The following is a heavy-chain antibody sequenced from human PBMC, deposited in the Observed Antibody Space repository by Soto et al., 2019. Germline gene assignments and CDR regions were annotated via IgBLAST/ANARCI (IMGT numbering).Heavy chain of an antibody. Sequence: EVQLLESGGGLVQPGGSLRLSCAASGFTFSDYAMSWVRQGPGKGLEWVSTISGSGGRTFYADSVKGRFTISRDNSKNTLSLQMNSLRAEDTAIYYCAKRAQLCDPGYYFDFGGQGTPVTVSS. CDR2: ISGSGGRT. CDR3: AKRAQLCDPGYYFDF. V-gene: IGHV3-23*01. D-gene: IGHD1-1*01. CDR1: GFTFSDYA. J-gene: IGHJ4*02.